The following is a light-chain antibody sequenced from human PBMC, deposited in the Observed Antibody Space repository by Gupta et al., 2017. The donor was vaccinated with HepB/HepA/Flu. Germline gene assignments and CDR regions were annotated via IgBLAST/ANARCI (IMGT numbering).Light chain of an antibody. CDR1: PSISSW. CDR3: QQYKTYPLT. J-gene: IGKJ4*01. Sequence: DIQMTQSTSTLSASVGDRVTIPCRASPSISSWLAWYQQKPAKATKLLIYKASSLASGVPSSFSGSGAGTEFTLTISSLHPDYVATYYCQQYKTYPLTFGGGTKVEIK. CDR2: KAS. V-gene: IGKV1-5*03.